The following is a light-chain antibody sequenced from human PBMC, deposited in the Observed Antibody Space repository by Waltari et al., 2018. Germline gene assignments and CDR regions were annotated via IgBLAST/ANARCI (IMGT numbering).Light chain of an antibody. CDR2: GAS. CDR1: QSVSRS. CDR3: QHYVRLPAT. J-gene: IGKJ1*01. V-gene: IGKV3-20*01. Sequence: IVLTQSPGTLSLSPGDRATLSCRASQSVSRSLAWYQQTPGQAPKLLSYGASTRATGSPDRFTGSGSGTDFSLTISSLEPEDFAIYFCQHYVRLPATFGQGTKVEIK.